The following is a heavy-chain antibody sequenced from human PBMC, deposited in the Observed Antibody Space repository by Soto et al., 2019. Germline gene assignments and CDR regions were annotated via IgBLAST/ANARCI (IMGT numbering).Heavy chain of an antibody. CDR1: GGSISRGDYC. J-gene: IGHJ6*02. CDR3: ARSGSSPYYYYYGMDV. Sequence: SETLSLTCTASGGSISRGDYCWRWIRQPPGKGLEWIGYIYYSGSTNYNPSLKSRVTISVDTSKNQFSLKLSSVTAAVTAVYYCARSGSSPYYYYYGMDVWGQGTTVTVSS. D-gene: IGHD3-10*01. V-gene: IGHV4-61*08. CDR2: IYYSGST.